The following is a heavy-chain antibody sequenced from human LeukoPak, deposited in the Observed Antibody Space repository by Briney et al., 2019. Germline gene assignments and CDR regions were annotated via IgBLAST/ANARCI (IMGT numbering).Heavy chain of an antibody. D-gene: IGHD3-9*01. J-gene: IGHJ4*02. Sequence: ASVKVSCKASGYTFTSYDINWVRQATGQGLEWMGWMNPNSGNTGYAQKFQGRVTMTRNTSISTAYMELSSLRSEGTAGYYCARVLRYFDWLFLFDYWGQGTLVTVSS. CDR3: ARVLRYFDWLFLFDY. V-gene: IGHV1-8*01. CDR1: GYTFTSYD. CDR2: MNPNSGNT.